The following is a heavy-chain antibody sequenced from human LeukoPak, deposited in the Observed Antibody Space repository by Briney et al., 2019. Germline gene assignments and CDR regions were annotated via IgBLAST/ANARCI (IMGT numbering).Heavy chain of an antibody. CDR1: GGSISSGGYY. CDR3: ARALYNWNLLRPNWFDP. D-gene: IGHD1-7*01. CDR2: IYYSGST. V-gene: IGHV4-31*03. J-gene: IGHJ5*02. Sequence: SETLSLTCTVSGGSISSGGYYWSWIRQHPGKGLEWIGYIYYSGSTYYNPSLKSRVTISVDTSKNQFSLKLSSVTAADTAVYYCARALYNWNLLRPNWFDPWGQGTLVTVSS.